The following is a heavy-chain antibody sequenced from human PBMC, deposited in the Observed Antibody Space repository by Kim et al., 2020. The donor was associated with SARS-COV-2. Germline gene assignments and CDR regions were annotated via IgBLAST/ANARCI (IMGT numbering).Heavy chain of an antibody. J-gene: IGHJ4*02. D-gene: IGHD3-9*01. V-gene: IGHV3-48*02. CDR1: GFTFSSYS. Sequence: GGSLRLSCAASGFTFSSYSMNWVRQAPGKGLEWVSYISSSSSTIYYADSVKGRFTISRDNAKNSLYLQMNSLRDEDTAVYYCARGYYDILTANRPGPVDYWGQGTLVTVSS. CDR3: ARGYYDILTANRPGPVDY. CDR2: ISSSSSTI.